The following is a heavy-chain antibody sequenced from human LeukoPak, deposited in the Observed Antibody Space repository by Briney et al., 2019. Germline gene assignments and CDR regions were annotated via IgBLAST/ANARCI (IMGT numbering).Heavy chain of an antibody. V-gene: IGHV1-46*01. CDR2: INPSGGST. CDR3: AREGFPPKISDFWSGLGPYYYYGMDV. CDR1: GGTFSIYA. Sequence: ASVTVSCTASGGTFSIYAISWVRQAPGQGLEWMGIINPSGGSTSYTQKFQGRVTMTRDTSTSTVYMELSSLRSEDTAVYYCAREGFPPKISDFWSGLGPYYYYGMDVWGQGTTVTVSS. D-gene: IGHD3-3*01. J-gene: IGHJ6*02.